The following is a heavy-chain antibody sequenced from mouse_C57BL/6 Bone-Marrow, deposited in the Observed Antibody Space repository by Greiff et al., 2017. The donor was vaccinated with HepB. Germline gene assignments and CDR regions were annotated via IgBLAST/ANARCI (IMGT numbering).Heavy chain of an antibody. CDR1: GYTFTSYW. CDR2: IDPSDSYT. J-gene: IGHJ3*01. CDR3: ASGDYYGSPPFAY. Sequence: QVQLQQPGAELVKPGASVKLSCKASGYTFTSYWMQWVKQRPGQGLEWIGEIDPSDSYTNYNQKFKGKATLTVDTSSSAAYMQLSSLTSEDSAVYYWASGDYYGSPPFAYWGQGTLVTVSA. D-gene: IGHD1-1*01. V-gene: IGHV1-50*01.